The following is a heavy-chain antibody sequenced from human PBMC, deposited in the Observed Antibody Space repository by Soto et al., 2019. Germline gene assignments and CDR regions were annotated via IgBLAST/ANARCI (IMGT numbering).Heavy chain of an antibody. D-gene: IGHD3-22*01. CDR2: IYYSGST. V-gene: IGHV4-30-4*01. J-gene: IGHJ4*02. Sequence: PSETLSLTCTVSGGSISSGDYYWSWIRQPPGKGLEWIGYIYYSGSTYYNPSLKSRVTISVDTSKNQFSLKLSSVTAADTAVYYCARKYDSYYYDSSGYYEENWGQGTLVTVSS. CDR3: ARKYDSYYYDSSGYYEEN. CDR1: GGSISSGDYY.